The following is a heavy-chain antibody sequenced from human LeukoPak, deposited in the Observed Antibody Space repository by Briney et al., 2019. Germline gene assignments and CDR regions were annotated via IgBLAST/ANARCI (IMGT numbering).Heavy chain of an antibody. CDR1: GYSISSGYY. Sequence: SETLSLTCTVSGYSISSGYYWGWIRQPPGKGLEWIGSIYYSGSTYYNPSPKSRVTISVDTSKYQFSLKLSSVTAADTAVYYCARDRKYCSSTSCYSSLDVWGKGTTVTISS. CDR3: ARDRKYCSSTSCYSSLDV. CDR2: IYYSGST. V-gene: IGHV4-38-2*02. D-gene: IGHD2-2*01. J-gene: IGHJ6*04.